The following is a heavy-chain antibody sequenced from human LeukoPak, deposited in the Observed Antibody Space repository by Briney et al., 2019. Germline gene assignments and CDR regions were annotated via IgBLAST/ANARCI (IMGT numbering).Heavy chain of an antibody. CDR2: ISSSGSTI. V-gene: IGHV3-11*04. D-gene: IGHD1-26*01. CDR1: GFTFSDYY. J-gene: IGHJ4*02. CDR3: ARDGVGASDSFDY. Sequence: GGSLRLSCAASGFTFSDYYMSWLRQAPGKGLEWVSYISSSGSTIYYADSVKGRFTISRDNAKKSLYLQMNSLRAEDTAVYYCARDGVGASDSFDYWGQGTLVTVSS.